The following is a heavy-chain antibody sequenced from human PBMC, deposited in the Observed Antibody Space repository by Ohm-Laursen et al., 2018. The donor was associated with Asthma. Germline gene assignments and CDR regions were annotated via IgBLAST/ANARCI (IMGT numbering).Heavy chain of an antibody. Sequence: GSLRLSCAASGFTFSSYAMSWVRQAPGKGLEWVSGLSGSAGTRMHADSVRGRFSISRDNSKNTVYLQMNSLRAEDTAVYYCARGGVERLIPDYWYFDLWGRGTLVTVSS. J-gene: IGHJ2*01. CDR1: GFTFSSYA. CDR2: LSGSAGTR. D-gene: IGHD1-1*01. CDR3: ARGGVERLIPDYWYFDL. V-gene: IGHV3-23*01.